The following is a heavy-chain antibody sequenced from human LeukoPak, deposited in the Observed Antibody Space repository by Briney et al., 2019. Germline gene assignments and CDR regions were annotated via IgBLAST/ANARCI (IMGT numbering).Heavy chain of an antibody. V-gene: IGHV3-72*01. J-gene: IGHJ5*02. D-gene: IGHD5-24*01. CDR3: VISYVVGRDGYFDP. Sequence: GVSLSLSCAASGFSFSGIRLSDHYMDWVLQGPGKGLEWVGRIRNKANSYTTEYAASVRGRFSISRDDSRTSLFLHMSSLTTEDTAVYYCVISYVVGRDGYFDPRGQGTLVTVSS. CDR1: GFSFSGIRLSDHY. CDR2: IRNKANSYTT.